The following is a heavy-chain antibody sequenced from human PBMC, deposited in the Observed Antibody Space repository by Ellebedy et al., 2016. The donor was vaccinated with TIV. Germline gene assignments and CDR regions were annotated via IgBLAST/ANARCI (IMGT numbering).Heavy chain of an antibody. CDR2: VFHSEST. CDR1: SASISSGGYY. CDR3: ARARAVAGTFTLDY. V-gene: IGHV4-31*03. D-gene: IGHD6-19*01. Sequence: SETLSLTXTVSSASISSGGYYWSWIRQHPGKGLAWIGYVFHSESTHYNPSLRSRVTISVDTSNNQFSLKLSAVTAADTAVYYCARARAVAGTFTLDYWGQGTLVTVSS. J-gene: IGHJ4*02.